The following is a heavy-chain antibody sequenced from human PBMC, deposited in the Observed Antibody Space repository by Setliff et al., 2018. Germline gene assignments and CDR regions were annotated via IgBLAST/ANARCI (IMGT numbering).Heavy chain of an antibody. J-gene: IGHJ6*02. CDR1: GFTFRGFA. CDR3: VRGGSAPSSYQYPLDV. D-gene: IGHD1-26*01. CDR2: TRDKANTYTT. V-gene: IGHV3-72*01. Sequence: LRLSCAASGFTFRGFAMHWVRQAPGKGLEWIGRTRDKANTYTTEYAASVKGRFTVSRDDSENSLYLQMSSLKTEDTAVYYCVRGGSAPSSYQYPLDVWGQGTTVTVSS.